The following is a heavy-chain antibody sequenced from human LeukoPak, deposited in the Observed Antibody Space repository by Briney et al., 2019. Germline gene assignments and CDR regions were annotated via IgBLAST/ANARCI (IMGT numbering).Heavy chain of an antibody. V-gene: IGHV3-21*01. Sequence: GGSLRLSCAASGFTFSSYSMNWVRQAPGKGLEWVSSISSSSSYIYYADSGKGRFTISRDNAKNSLYLQMNSLRAEDTAVYYCARDQDDILTGIPYFDYWGQGTLVTVSS. CDR2: ISSSSSYI. J-gene: IGHJ4*02. D-gene: IGHD3-9*01. CDR3: ARDQDDILTGIPYFDY. CDR1: GFTFSSYS.